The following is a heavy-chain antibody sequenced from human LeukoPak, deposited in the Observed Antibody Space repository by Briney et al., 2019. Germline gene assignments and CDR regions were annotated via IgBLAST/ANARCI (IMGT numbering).Heavy chain of an antibody. V-gene: IGHV1-69*13. CDR2: IIPIFGTA. CDR1: GGTFSSYA. Sequence: SVKVSCKASGGTFSSYAISWVRQAPGQGPEWMGGIIPIFGTANYAQKFQGRVTITADESTSTAYMELSSLRSEDTAVYYCARALKYYDILTGQERRVYYYYGMDVWGQGTTVTVSS. D-gene: IGHD3-9*01. CDR3: ARALKYYDILTGQERRVYYYYGMDV. J-gene: IGHJ6*02.